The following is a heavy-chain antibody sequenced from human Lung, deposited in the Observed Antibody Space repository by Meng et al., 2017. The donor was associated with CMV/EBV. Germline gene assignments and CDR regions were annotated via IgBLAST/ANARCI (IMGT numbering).Heavy chain of an antibody. CDR2: ISGYNGNT. D-gene: IGHD2-2*01. CDR3: ARDRAMGSSWFDP. J-gene: IGHJ5*02. CDR1: DYTFSSYG. Sequence: SVXVSXXASDYTFSSYGISWVRQAPGQGLEWMGWISGYNGNTNYAQRLQGRVTMTTDTSTSTAYMELRSLRFDDTAVYYCARDRAMGSSWFDPRGQGTLVTVSS. V-gene: IGHV1-18*01.